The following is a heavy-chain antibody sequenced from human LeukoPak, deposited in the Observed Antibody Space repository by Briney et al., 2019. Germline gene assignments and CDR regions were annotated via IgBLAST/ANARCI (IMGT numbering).Heavy chain of an antibody. V-gene: IGHV4-59*08. CDR2: MYYSGTA. D-gene: IGHD4-23*01. CDR1: GGSISSYY. J-gene: IGHJ4*02. Sequence: SETLSLTCTVSGGSISSYYWSWIRQPPGKGLEWIGYMYYSGTANYNPSLKSRVTISVDTSKNQFSLKLSSVTAADTAVYYCATFPRRDYGANSGLDYWGQGTLVIVSS. CDR3: ATFPRRDYGANSGLDY.